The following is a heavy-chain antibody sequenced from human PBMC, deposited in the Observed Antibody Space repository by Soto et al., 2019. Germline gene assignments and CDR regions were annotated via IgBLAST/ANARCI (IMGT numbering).Heavy chain of an antibody. CDR3: ASAFWSGYSNPPNWFDP. CDR2: IDPSDSYT. J-gene: IGHJ5*02. D-gene: IGHD3-3*01. CDR1: GYSFTSYW. Sequence: GRSLKLSCKASGYSFTSYWISWVRQMPGKGLEWMGRIDPSDSYTNYSPSFQGHVTISADKSISTAYLQWSSLKASDTAMYYCASAFWSGYSNPPNWFDPWGQGTLVTVSS. V-gene: IGHV5-10-1*01.